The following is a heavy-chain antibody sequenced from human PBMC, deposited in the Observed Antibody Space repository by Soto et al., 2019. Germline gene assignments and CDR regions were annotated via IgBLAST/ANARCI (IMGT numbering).Heavy chain of an antibody. CDR1: GYNFTQYR. CDR2: ITAGDAKT. CDR3: ARDLYSSSWFWFDP. D-gene: IGHD2-2*01. J-gene: IGHJ5*02. V-gene: IGHV1-3*01. Sequence: QVQLVQSGADVKKPGASVKISCKASGYNFTQYRIHWVRQAPGQRLEWMGWITAGDAKTEYSQKFQGRVTISRDISATTVYLDLDSLRSEDTAVYYCARDLYSSSWFWFDPWGRGTQVIVS.